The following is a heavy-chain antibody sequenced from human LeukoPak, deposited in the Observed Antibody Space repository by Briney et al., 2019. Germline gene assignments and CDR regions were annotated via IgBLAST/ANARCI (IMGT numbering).Heavy chain of an antibody. J-gene: IGHJ4*02. CDR1: GFTFSSYA. Sequence: GGSLRLSCAASGFTFSSYAMSWVRQAPGKGLEWVSAISGSGGSTYYADSVKGRFTISRDNSKNTLYLQMNSLRAEDTAVYYCAKGGYYDSSGYYFDYWGQGTLVTVSS. CDR3: AKGGYYDSSGYYFDY. CDR2: ISGSGGST. D-gene: IGHD3-22*01. V-gene: IGHV3-23*01.